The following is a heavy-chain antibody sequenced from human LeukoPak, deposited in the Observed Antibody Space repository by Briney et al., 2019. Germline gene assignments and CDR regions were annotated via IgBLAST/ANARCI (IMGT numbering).Heavy chain of an antibody. CDR2: INHSGST. J-gene: IGHJ5*02. CDR3: ARGRSSTSFDWFDP. V-gene: IGHV4-34*01. Sequence: SETLSLTCAVYGGCFSGYYWSWIRQPPGKGLEGIREINHSGSTNYNPSLKSRVTISVDTSKNQFSLKLSSVTAADTAVYYCARGRSSTSFDWFDPWGQGTLVTVSS. D-gene: IGHD2-2*01. CDR1: GGCFSGYY.